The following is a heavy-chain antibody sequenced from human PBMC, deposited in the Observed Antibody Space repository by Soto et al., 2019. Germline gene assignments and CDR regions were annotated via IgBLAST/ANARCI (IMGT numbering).Heavy chain of an antibody. D-gene: IGHD3-3*01. V-gene: IGHV4-61*01. CDR2: IYYSGST. Sequence: SETLSLTCTVSCGSVSSGSYYWSWIRQPPGKGLEWIGYIYYSGSTNYNPSLKSRVTISVDTSKNQFSLKLSSVTAADTAVYYCARGVGMSNWFDPWGQGTLVTVSS. CDR3: ARGVGMSNWFDP. CDR1: CGSVSSGSYY. J-gene: IGHJ5*02.